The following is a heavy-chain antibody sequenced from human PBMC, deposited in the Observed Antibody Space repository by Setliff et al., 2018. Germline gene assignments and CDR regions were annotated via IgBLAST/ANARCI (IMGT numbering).Heavy chain of an antibody. V-gene: IGHV3-11*04. CDR1: GFTFSDYY. CDR3: ARLVTYPYYFDY. J-gene: IGHJ4*02. Sequence: PGGSLRLSCAASGFTFSDYYMSWIRQAPGKGLEWVSYITNSGGSTFYADSVKGRFTISRDNPKNTLYLQMNSLRAEDTAVYYCARLVTYPYYFDYWGQGTLVTVSS. D-gene: IGHD2-21*02. CDR2: ITNSGGST.